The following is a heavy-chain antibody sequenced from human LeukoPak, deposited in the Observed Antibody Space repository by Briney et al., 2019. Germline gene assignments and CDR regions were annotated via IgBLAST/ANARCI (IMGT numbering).Heavy chain of an antibody. V-gene: IGHV3-11*04. Sequence: GGSLRLSCEASGFTFSDYYMSWIRQAPGKGLEWVSHIKGIGPTTYYADSARGRFTISRDNAKNSLFLQMNSLRVDDTAIYYCARAGEMRYMDVWGKGTAVAVSS. D-gene: IGHD5-24*01. J-gene: IGHJ6*03. CDR3: ARAGEMRYMDV. CDR2: IKGIGPTT. CDR1: GFTFSDYY.